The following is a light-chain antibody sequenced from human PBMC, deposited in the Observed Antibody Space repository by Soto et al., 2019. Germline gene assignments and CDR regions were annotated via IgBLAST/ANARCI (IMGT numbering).Light chain of an antibody. J-gene: IGKJ4*02. CDR1: QSVSNSY. Sequence: EIVLTQSPGTLSLSPGERATLSCRASQSVSNSYLAWYQQKPGQAPRLLIYGASSRATGTPDRFSGSGSGTDFTLTIRRLEPEDFAVYYCQQYGSSPITFGGGTKVEIK. CDR2: GAS. CDR3: QQYGSSPIT. V-gene: IGKV3-20*01.